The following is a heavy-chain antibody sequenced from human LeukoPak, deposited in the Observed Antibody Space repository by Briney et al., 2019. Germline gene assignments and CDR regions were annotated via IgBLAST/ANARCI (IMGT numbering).Heavy chain of an antibody. CDR1: GFTFSSYW. CDR2: IKQDGSEK. D-gene: IGHD5-12*01. V-gene: IGHV3-7*03. CDR3: ARERPIVADVDLDY. J-gene: IGHJ4*02. Sequence: PGGSLRLSCAASGFTFSSYWVSWVRQAPGKGLEWVANIKQDGSEKYYVDSVKGRFTISRDNAKNSLYLQMNSLRAEDTAVYYCARERPIVADVDLDYWGQGTLVTVSS.